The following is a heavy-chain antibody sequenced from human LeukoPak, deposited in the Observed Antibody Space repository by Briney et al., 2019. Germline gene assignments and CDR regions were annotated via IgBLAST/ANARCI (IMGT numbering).Heavy chain of an antibody. CDR2: INAGNGNT. CDR3: ARDNFPHPYSSGQTDYYFDY. Sequence: GASVKVSCKASGYTFTSYAMHWVRQAPGQRLEWMGWINAGNGNTKYSQKFQGRVTITRDTSASTAYMELSSLRSEDTAVYYCARDNFPHPYSSGQTDYYFDYWGQGTLVTVSS. D-gene: IGHD6-19*01. CDR1: GYTFTSYA. J-gene: IGHJ4*02. V-gene: IGHV1-3*01.